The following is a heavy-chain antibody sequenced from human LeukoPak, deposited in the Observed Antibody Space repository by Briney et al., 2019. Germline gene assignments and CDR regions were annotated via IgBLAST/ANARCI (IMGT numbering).Heavy chain of an antibody. CDR2: ISGSGGST. CDR1: GFTFSSYA. D-gene: IGHD2-15*01. CDR3: AKAGRIVVVVAATDY. V-gene: IGHV3-23*01. J-gene: IGHJ4*02. Sequence: GGSLRLSCAASGFTFSSYAMSWVRQAPGKGLEWVSAISGSGGSTNYADSVKGRFTISRDNSKNTLYLQMNSLRAEDTAVYYCAKAGRIVVVVAATDYWGQGTLVTVSS.